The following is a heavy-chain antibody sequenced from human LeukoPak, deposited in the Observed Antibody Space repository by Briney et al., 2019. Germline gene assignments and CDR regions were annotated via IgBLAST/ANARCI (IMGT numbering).Heavy chain of an antibody. J-gene: IGHJ5*02. V-gene: IGHV4-31*03. CDR2: IYYSGST. D-gene: IGHD2-2*01. CDR3: ARVVVVPANWFDP. CDR1: GGSISSGGYY. Sequence: SQTLSLTCTVSGGSISSGGYYWSWIRQPPGKGLEWIGYIYYSGSTYYNPSLKSRVTISVDTSKNQFSLKLSSVTAADTAVYYCARVVVVPANWFDPWGQGTLVTVSS.